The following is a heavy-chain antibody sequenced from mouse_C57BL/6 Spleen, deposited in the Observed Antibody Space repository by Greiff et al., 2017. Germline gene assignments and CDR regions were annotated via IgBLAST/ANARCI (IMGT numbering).Heavy chain of an antibody. D-gene: IGHD2-4*01. CDR1: GYTFTSYW. Sequence: QVQLQQPGAELVRPGSSVKLSCKASGYTFTSYWMHWVKQRPIQGLEWIGNIDPSDSETHYNQKFKDKATLTVDKSSSTAYMQLSSLTSEDSAVYYCARPYDYEGFDVWGTGTTVTVSS. CDR2: IDPSDSET. V-gene: IGHV1-52*01. CDR3: ARPYDYEGFDV. J-gene: IGHJ1*03.